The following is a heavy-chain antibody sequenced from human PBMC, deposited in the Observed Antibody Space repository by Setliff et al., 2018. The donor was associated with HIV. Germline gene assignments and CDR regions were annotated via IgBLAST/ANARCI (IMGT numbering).Heavy chain of an antibody. J-gene: IGHJ4*02. V-gene: IGHV3-23*01. Sequence: SLRLSCAASGFTFNNYAMIWVRQAPGKGLEWVSAISYGGGGTDYADSVKGRFTISRDNSRNTLYLQMNSLRAEDTAVYFCAKLGVSGSYSNAFDYWGQGTLVTVSS. CDR3: AKLGVSGSYSNAFDY. CDR2: ISYGGGGT. CDR1: GFTFNNYA. D-gene: IGHD3-10*01.